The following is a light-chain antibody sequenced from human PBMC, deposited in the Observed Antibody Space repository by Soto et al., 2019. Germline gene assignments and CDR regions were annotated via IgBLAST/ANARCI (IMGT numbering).Light chain of an antibody. CDR3: QQRSNWPRVT. V-gene: IGKV3-11*01. CDR2: DAS. J-gene: IGKJ1*01. CDR1: QSVSSY. Sequence: ELVLTQSPATLSLSPGERATLSFRASQSVSSYLAWYQQKPGQAPRLLIYDASNRATGIPARFSGSGSGTDFTLTISSLEPEDFAVYYCQQRSNWPRVTFGQGTKVDIK.